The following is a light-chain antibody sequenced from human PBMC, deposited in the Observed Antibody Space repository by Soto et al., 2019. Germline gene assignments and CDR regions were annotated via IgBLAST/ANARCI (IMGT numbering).Light chain of an antibody. V-gene: IGKV1-9*01. CDR2: TAS. CDR1: QGINSY. Sequence: DIQLTQSPSFLSASVGDRVTVTCRASQGINSYLAWYQQKPGKAPKLLIYTASTLQSGVPSRFSGSGSGPEFTLTINSLKPENFAAHSCQKLYTYPLTFGGGTKGEI. CDR3: QKLYTYPLT. J-gene: IGKJ4*01.